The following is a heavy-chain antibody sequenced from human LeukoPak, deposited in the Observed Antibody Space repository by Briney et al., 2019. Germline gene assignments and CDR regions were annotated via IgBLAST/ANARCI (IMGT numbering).Heavy chain of an antibody. Sequence: QPGGTLRLSCAASGFEFNIYGMNWVRQAPGRGLEWVSGISGRGDTTSYAKSVKGRFIISRDISKNTLHLQMNSLRSDDTAVYYCAKDDSALWFGELSHYFNWWGQGTLVTVSS. CDR3: AKDDSALWFGELSHYFNW. D-gene: IGHD3-10*01. CDR1: GFEFNIYG. CDR2: ISGRGDTT. V-gene: IGHV3-23*01. J-gene: IGHJ4*02.